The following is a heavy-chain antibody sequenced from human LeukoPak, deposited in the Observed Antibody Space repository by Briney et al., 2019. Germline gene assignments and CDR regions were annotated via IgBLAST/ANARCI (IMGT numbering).Heavy chain of an antibody. Sequence: GGSLRLSCAASGFSLSNYAMTWVRQAPGKGLEWVSGISGSGGSTYYADSVKGRFTISRDNSKNTLYLQMNSLRAEDTAVYYCAGGYSSGRWGYYFDYWGQGTLVTVSS. CDR3: AGGYSSGRWGYYFDY. CDR1: GFSLSNYA. J-gene: IGHJ4*02. D-gene: IGHD6-19*01. CDR2: ISGSGGST. V-gene: IGHV3-23*01.